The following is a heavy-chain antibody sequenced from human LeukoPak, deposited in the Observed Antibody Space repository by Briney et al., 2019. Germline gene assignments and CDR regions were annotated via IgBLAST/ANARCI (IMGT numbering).Heavy chain of an antibody. J-gene: IGHJ4*02. CDR3: ARVGSRITTDRYFDY. V-gene: IGHV3-21*01. CDR1: GFTFSSYS. D-gene: IGHD3-22*01. Sequence: GGSLRLSCAASGFTFSSYSMNWVRQAPGNGLEWVSSISSSSSYIYYADSVKGRFTISRDNAKNSLYLQMNSLRAEDTAVYYCARVGSRITTDRYFDYWGQGTLVTVSS. CDR2: ISSSSSYI.